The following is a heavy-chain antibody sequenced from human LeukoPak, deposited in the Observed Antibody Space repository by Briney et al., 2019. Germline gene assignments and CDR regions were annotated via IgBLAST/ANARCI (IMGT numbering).Heavy chain of an antibody. CDR3: ARQSVSSSWYGSYYYYYYMDV. J-gene: IGHJ6*03. CDR1: GYSFTSYW. V-gene: IGHV5-51*01. Sequence: GESLKISCKGSGYSFTSYWIGWVRQVPGKGLEWMGIIYPGDSDTRYSPSFQGQVTISADKSISTAYLQWSSLKASDTAMYFCARQSVSSSWYGSYYYYYYMDVWGKGTTVTISS. D-gene: IGHD6-13*01. CDR2: IYPGDSDT.